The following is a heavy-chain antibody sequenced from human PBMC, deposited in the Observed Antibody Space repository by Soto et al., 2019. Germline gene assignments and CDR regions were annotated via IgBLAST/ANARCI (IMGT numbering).Heavy chain of an antibody. V-gene: IGHV4-34*01. J-gene: IGHJ5*02. D-gene: IGHD3-16*01. Sequence: SETLSLTCAVYGGLLSESYWTWIRQPPGKGLEWIGEINHVGGTNYNPSLKSRVTTSVDTSQNQFSLRLISVTAADTAMYFCVRIRYQLPSSVLWLDPWGQGTPVTVSS. CDR2: INHVGGT. CDR1: GGLLSESY. CDR3: VRIRYQLPSSVLWLDP.